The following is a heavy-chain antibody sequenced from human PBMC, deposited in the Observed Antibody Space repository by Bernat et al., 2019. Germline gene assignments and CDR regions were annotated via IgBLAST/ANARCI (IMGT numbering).Heavy chain of an antibody. CDR1: GYNFIGYY. Sequence: QVQLVQSGAEVKKPGASVKVSCKASGYNFIGYYLHWVRQAPGQGLEWMGRINPRSGATNYALKFQGRVTMTRDTSIGSAYMELTGLRSDDTAVYFCARPYGDYFDGAFDLWGQGTLVIVSS. CDR3: ARPYGDYFDGAFDL. D-gene: IGHD4-17*01. V-gene: IGHV1-2*06. J-gene: IGHJ3*01. CDR2: INPRSGAT.